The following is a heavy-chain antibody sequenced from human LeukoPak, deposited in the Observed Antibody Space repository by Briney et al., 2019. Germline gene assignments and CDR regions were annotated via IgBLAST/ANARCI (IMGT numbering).Heavy chain of an antibody. V-gene: IGHV1-2*02. D-gene: IGHD2-2*01. CDR2: INPNSGGT. CDR3: ASACISCYGNWFDP. CDR1: GYTFTGYY. J-gene: IGHJ5*02. Sequence: ASVKVSCKASGYTFTGYYMHWVRQAPGQGLEWMGWINPNSGGTNYAQKFQGRVTMTRDTSISTAYMELSRLRSDDTAVYYCASACISCYGNWFDPWGQGTLVTVSS.